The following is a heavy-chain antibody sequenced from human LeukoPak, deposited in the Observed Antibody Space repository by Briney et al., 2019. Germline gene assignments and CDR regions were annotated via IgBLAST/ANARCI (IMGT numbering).Heavy chain of an antibody. J-gene: IGHJ5*02. V-gene: IGHV1-46*01. Sequence: ASVKVSCKASGYTFTSYYMHWVRQAPGQGLEWMGIINPSGGSTSYAQKFQGRVTMTRDMSTSIVYMELSSLRSEDTAVYYCARNHHKPSSGWYKEGIWFDPWGQGTLVTVSS. CDR2: INPSGGST. D-gene: IGHD6-19*01. CDR3: ARNHHKPSSGWYKEGIWFDP. CDR1: GYTFTSYY.